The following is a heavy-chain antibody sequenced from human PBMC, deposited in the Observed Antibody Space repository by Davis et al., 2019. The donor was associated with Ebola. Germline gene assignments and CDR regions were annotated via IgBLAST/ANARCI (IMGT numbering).Heavy chain of an antibody. CDR2: ISAYNGNT. CDR1: GYTFTSYG. V-gene: IGHV1-18*01. D-gene: IGHD3-3*01. CDR3: ARDPRITIFGVVTVFAY. Sequence: ASVKVSCKASGYTFTSYGISWVRQAPGQGLEWMGWISAYNGNTNYAQKLQGRVTMTTDTSTSTAYMELRSLRSDDTAVYYCARDPRITIFGVVTVFAYWGQGTLVTVSS. J-gene: IGHJ4*02.